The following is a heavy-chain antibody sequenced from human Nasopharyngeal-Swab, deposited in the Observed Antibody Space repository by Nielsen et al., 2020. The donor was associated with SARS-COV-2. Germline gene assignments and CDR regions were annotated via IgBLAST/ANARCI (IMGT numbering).Heavy chain of an antibody. CDR2: IYYSGST. Sequence: SETLSLTCTVSGGSISSYYWSWIRQPPGKGLEWIGYIYYSGSTNYNPSLKSRVTISVDTSKNQLSLKLTSVTAADTAVYYCARGRGTRSYFDYWGQGTPVTDPS. V-gene: IGHV4-59*01. CDR1: GGSISSYY. CDR3: ARGRGTRSYFDY. J-gene: IGHJ4*02. D-gene: IGHD3/OR15-3a*01.